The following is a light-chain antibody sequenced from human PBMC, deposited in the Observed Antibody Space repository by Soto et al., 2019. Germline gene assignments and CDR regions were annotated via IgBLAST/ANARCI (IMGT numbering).Light chain of an antibody. Sequence: EIVMTQSPATLSVSPGERATLSCRASQSVSSNLAWYQQKPGQAPRLLIYGASTRATGIPARFSGSGSGTEFTLTISSLQSEDFPVYYCQQYNNWPPGTSGQGPKVDIK. V-gene: IGKV3-15*01. CDR2: GAS. J-gene: IGKJ1*01. CDR3: QQYNNWPPGT. CDR1: QSVSSN.